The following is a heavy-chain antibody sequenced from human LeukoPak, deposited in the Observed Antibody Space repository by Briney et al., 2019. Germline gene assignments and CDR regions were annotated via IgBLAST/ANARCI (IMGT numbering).Heavy chain of an antibody. CDR3: ARDQRGGLLWFGELPQGYFDY. J-gene: IGHJ4*02. CDR1: GYSISSGYY. Sequence: PSETLSLTCTVSGYSISSGYYWGWIRQPPGKGLEWIGSIYHSGSTYYNPSLKSRVTISVDTSKNQSSLKLSSVTAADTAVYYCARDQRGGLLWFGELPQGYFDYWGQGTLVTVSS. V-gene: IGHV4-38-2*02. D-gene: IGHD3-10*01. CDR2: IYHSGST.